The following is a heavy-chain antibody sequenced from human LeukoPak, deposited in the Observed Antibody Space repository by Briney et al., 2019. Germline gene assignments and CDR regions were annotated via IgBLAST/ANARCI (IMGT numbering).Heavy chain of an antibody. Sequence: GGSLRLSCAASGFIFDDYTMHWVRQAPGKGLEWVSLISWDGGSTYYADSAKGRFTISRDNSKNSLSLQMNSLRPEDTALYYCAKDGKNYFDYWGQGTLVIVSS. V-gene: IGHV3-43*01. CDR1: GFIFDDYT. CDR2: ISWDGGST. CDR3: AKDGKNYFDY. J-gene: IGHJ4*02.